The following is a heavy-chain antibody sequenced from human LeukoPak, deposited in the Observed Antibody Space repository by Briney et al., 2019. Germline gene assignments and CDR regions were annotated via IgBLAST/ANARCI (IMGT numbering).Heavy chain of an antibody. V-gene: IGHV4-59*10. D-gene: IGHD3-22*01. Sequence: SETLSLTCAVYGGSFSGYYWSWIRQPAGKGLEWLGRIYTSGSTNYNPSLKSRVTISVDTSKNQFSLTLSSVTAADTAVYYCARGGLYYYDRSGYYQDYWGQGTLVTVSS. CDR1: GGSFSGYY. CDR3: ARGGLYYYDRSGYYQDY. J-gene: IGHJ4*02. CDR2: IYTSGST.